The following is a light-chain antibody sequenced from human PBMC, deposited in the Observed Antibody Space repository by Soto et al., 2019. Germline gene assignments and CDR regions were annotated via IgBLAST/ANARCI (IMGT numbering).Light chain of an antibody. J-gene: IGLJ1*01. CDR3: SSYSSSSTPSV. V-gene: IGLV1-44*01. CDR1: SSNIGSNT. CDR2: SNN. Sequence: QSVLTQPPSASGTPGQRVTISCSGSSSNIGSNTVNWYQQLPGTAPKLLIYSNNQRPSGVPDRFSGSKSGTSASLAISGLQSEDEADYYCSSYSSSSTPSVFGTGTKLTVL.